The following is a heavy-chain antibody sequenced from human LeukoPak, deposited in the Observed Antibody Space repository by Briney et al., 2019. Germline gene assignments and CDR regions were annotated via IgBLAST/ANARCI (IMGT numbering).Heavy chain of an antibody. Sequence: GGSLRLSCAASGFTFSSCWMHWVRQAPGKGLVWVSRINSDGSSTSYADSVKGRFTISRDNAKNTPYLQMNSLRAEDTAVYYCARAPRLLWLDYWGQGTLVTVSS. CDR1: GFTFSSCW. D-gene: IGHD3-10*01. CDR3: ARAPRLLWLDY. J-gene: IGHJ4*02. CDR2: INSDGSST. V-gene: IGHV3-74*01.